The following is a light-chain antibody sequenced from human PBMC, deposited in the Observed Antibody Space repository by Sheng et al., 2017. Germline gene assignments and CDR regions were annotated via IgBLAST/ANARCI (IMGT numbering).Light chain of an antibody. CDR2: GAS. Sequence: EIVLTQSPGTLSLSPGERATLSCRASQSIDNTYLAWYQQRPGQAPRLLIYGASSRATGFPARLSGSGSGTEFTLTISSLQSEDFAVYYCQQYDKWPLTFGGGTKVEIK. J-gene: IGKJ4*01. CDR1: QSIDNTY. V-gene: IGKV3-15*01. CDR3: QQYDKWPLT.